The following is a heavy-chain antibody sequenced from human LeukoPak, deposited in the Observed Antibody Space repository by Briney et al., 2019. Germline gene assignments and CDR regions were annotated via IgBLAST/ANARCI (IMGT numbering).Heavy chain of an antibody. J-gene: IGHJ5*02. CDR2: VNYIGRS. D-gene: IGHD1-1*01. CDR3: AIRLTTSRLATATTWFDP. Sequence: SETLSLTCALYGDSYYRFYWNWTRQSPGKGLEWLVEVNYIGRSNYNPALESRIAISADASKRQFSLKLTSVTAADTAVYYCAIRLTTSRLATATTWFDPWGQGTLVSVSS. CDR1: GDSYYRFY. V-gene: IGHV4-34*01.